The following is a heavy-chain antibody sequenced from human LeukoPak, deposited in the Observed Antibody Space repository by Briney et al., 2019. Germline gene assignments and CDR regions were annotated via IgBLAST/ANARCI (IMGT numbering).Heavy chain of an antibody. Sequence: PSETLSLTCTVSGGSISGYYWSWIRQPPGKGLEWIGYIYYSGSTNYNPSLKSRVTISIDTSKNHFSLKLSSVTAADTAVYYCARVTGYSSSSYYFDYWGQGTLVTVSS. J-gene: IGHJ4*02. CDR3: ARVTGYSSSSYYFDY. CDR2: IYYSGST. V-gene: IGHV4-59*01. CDR1: GGSISGYY. D-gene: IGHD6-13*01.